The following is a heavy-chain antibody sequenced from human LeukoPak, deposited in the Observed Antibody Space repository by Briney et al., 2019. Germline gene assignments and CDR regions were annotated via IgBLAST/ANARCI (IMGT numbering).Heavy chain of an antibody. J-gene: IGHJ5*02. D-gene: IGHD3-10*01. Sequence: SETLSLTCAVYGGSFSGYYWSWIRQPPGKGLEWIGEINHSGSTNYNPSLKSRVTISVDTSKNQFSLKLSSVTAADTAVYYCAGHPYYYGSGSYYRGLSWFDPWGQGTLVTVSS. CDR2: INHSGST. CDR3: AGHPYYYGSGSYYRGLSWFDP. CDR1: GGSFSGYY. V-gene: IGHV4-34*01.